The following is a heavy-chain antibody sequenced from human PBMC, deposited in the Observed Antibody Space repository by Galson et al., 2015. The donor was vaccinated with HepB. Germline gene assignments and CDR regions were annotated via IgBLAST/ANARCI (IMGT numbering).Heavy chain of an antibody. D-gene: IGHD3-16*01. CDR2: ISSSSSYI. CDR1: GFTFSSYS. CDR3: ARDYYDSGFGGY. Sequence: SLRLSCAASGFTFSSYSMNWVRQAPGKGLEWVSSISSSSSYIYYADSVKGRFTISRDNAKNSLYLQMNSLRAEDTAVYYCARDYYDSGFGGYWGQGTLVTVSS. J-gene: IGHJ4*02. V-gene: IGHV3-21*01.